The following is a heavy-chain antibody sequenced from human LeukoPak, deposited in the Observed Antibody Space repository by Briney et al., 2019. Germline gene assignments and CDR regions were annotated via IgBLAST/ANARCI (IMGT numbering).Heavy chain of an antibody. CDR1: GYSISSGYY. CDR2: IYHSGST. CDR3: ARDGDDYVWGSYQGNAFDI. J-gene: IGHJ3*02. V-gene: IGHV4-38-2*02. D-gene: IGHD3-16*02. Sequence: SETLSLTCTVSGYSISSGYYWGWIRQPPGKGLEWVGSIYHSGSTYYNPSLKSRVTISVDTSKNQFSLKLSSVTAADTAVYYCARDGDDYVWGSYQGNAFDIWGQGTMVTVS.